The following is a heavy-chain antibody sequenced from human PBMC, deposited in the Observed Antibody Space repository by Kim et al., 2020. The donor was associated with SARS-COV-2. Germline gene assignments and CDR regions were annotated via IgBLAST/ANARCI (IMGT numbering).Heavy chain of an antibody. CDR1: GGSISSNSYY. J-gene: IGHJ4*02. D-gene: IGHD3-10*01. CDR2: FSYSGST. V-gene: IGHV4-39*01. Sequence: SETLSLTCTVSGGSISSNSYYWGWIRPPPGKGLEGSGSFSYSGSTNYNPSLKSRVTISADTSKNQFSLKLSSVTAPDTAVYYCARFYGSGTYYLTYYSDYWGQGTLVTVSA. CDR3: ARFYGSGTYYLTYYSDY.